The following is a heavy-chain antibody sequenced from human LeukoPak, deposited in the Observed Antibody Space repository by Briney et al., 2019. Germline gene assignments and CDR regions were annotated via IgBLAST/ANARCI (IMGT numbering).Heavy chain of an antibody. Sequence: SGGSLRLSCAASGFTFSSYAIHWVRQAPGKGLEWVATVSSEGRNQYYADPVKGRFSISRDNSQNTVYLQMNSLRPEDTAVYYCAKHIVGGYDWIYNSDCYYAMDVWGQGTTVTVSS. J-gene: IGHJ6*02. D-gene: IGHD5-12*01. CDR1: GFTFSSYA. CDR2: VSSEGRNQ. CDR3: AKHIVGGYDWIYNSDCYYAMDV. V-gene: IGHV3-30*18.